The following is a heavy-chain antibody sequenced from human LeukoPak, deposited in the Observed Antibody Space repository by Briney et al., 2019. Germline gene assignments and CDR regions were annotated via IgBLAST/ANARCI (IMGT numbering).Heavy chain of an antibody. CDR1: GGSISSYY. CDR3: ARSGSYYAPFDY. CDR2: IYYSGRT. Sequence: KTSETLSLTCTVSGGSISSYYWSWIRQPPGKGLEWIGYIYYSGRTNYNPSLKSRVTISVDTSKNQFSLKLSSVTAADTAVYYCARSGSYYAPFDYWGQGTLVTVSS. V-gene: IGHV4-59*01. D-gene: IGHD1-26*01. J-gene: IGHJ4*02.